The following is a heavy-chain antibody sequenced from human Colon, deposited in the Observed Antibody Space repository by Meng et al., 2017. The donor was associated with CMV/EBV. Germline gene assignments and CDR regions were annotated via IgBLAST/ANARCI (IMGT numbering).Heavy chain of an antibody. Sequence: GESLKISCAASGFTFSNYAMRWVRQALGKGLGWVSSISASGGDMFYADSVRGRFTISRDNSKNTVFLQMNGLRADDTAVYYCAKGVSGPLYYFDYWGQGMLVTVSS. CDR1: GFTFSNYA. D-gene: IGHD2-15*01. CDR3: AKGVSGPLYYFDY. V-gene: IGHV3-23*01. J-gene: IGHJ4*02. CDR2: ISASGGDM.